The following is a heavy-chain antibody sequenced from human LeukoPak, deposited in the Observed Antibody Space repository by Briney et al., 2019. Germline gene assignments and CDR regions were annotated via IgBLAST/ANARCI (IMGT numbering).Heavy chain of an antibody. D-gene: IGHD2-8*01. Sequence: PGGSLRLSCAASGFTFSAFAMSWVRQAPGKGLEWVSAVNTGGDNSYHADSVKGRFTISRDNSRSTLYLQMSSLRPEDSAIYFCARQLGYCTSGTCYFDNWGQGTLVTVSS. CDR1: GFTFSAFA. CDR2: VNTGGDNS. V-gene: IGHV3-23*01. CDR3: ARQLGYCTSGTCYFDN. J-gene: IGHJ4*02.